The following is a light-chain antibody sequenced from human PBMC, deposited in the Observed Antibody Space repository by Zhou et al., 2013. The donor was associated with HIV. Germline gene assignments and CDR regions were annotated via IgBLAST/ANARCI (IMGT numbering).Light chain of an antibody. CDR1: QGIGYS. V-gene: IGKV1-27*01. CDR3: QKCNSAPRT. J-gene: IGKJ1*01. Sequence: DIQMTQSPSSLSASVGDRVTITCRASQGIGYSLAWYQQKPGKVPKLLIYTASILQSGVPSRFSGMGSGTDFTLTISSLQPEDVATYYCQKCNSAPRTFGQGDQGWKSN. CDR2: TAS.